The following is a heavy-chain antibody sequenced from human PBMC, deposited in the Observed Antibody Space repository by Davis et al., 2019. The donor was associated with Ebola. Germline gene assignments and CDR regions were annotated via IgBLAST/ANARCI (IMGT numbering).Heavy chain of an antibody. Sequence: GESLKISCATSGFTFSRFTMHWVRQAPGKGLEWLAVISSDGTETNYTDSVKGRFTVSRDNSKNTMYLEVKSLRVDGTAVYYCATAPLWGQGTLVTVSS. CDR3: ATAPL. J-gene: IGHJ1*01. V-gene: IGHV3-30*04. CDR1: GFTFSRFT. CDR2: ISSDGTET.